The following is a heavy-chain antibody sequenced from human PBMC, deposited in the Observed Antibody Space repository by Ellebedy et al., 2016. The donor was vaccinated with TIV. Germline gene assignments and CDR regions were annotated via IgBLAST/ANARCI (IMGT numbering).Heavy chain of an antibody. J-gene: IGHJ4*02. V-gene: IGHV3-23*01. CDR3: AKLDSSGYYYGRFDY. CDR2: ISASGIST. CDR1: GFSFSNFA. D-gene: IGHD3-22*01. Sequence: GGSLRLSCGASGFSFSNFAMTWVRQAPGKGLEWVSSISASGISTDYADSVRCRVTISRDNSRNTLYLQMDSLRADDTAVYYCAKLDSSGYYYGRFDYWGQGTLVTVSS.